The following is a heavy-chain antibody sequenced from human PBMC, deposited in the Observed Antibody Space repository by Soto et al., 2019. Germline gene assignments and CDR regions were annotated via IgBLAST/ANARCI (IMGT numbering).Heavy chain of an antibody. CDR2: IIPIFGTA. CDR3: ARDFGAAAGYTHYYFDY. V-gene: IGHV1-69*13. J-gene: IGHJ4*02. D-gene: IGHD6-13*01. CDR1: GGTFSSYA. Sequence: ASVKVSCKASGGTFSSYAISWVRQAPGQGLEWMGGIIPIFGTANYAQKFQGRVTITADESTSTAYMELSSLRSEDTAVYYCARDFGAAAGYTHYYFDYWGQGTLVTVSS.